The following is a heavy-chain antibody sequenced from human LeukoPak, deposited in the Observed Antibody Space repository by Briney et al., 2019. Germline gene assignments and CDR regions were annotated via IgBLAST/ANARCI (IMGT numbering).Heavy chain of an antibody. CDR1: GGSISSSSYY. V-gene: IGHV4-39*01. D-gene: IGHD3-3*01. CDR3: ARRRGSTYYDFWSGSTPLDY. CDR2: IYYSGST. J-gene: IGHJ4*02. Sequence: PSETLSLTCTVSGGSISSSSYYWGWLRQPPGKGLEWIGSIYYSGSTYYNPSLKSRVTISVDTSKNQFSLKLSSVTAADTAVYYCARRRGSTYYDFWSGSTPLDYWGQGTLVTVSS.